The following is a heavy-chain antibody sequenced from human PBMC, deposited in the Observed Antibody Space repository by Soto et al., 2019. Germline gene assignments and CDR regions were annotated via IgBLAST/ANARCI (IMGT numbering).Heavy chain of an antibody. J-gene: IGHJ4*02. CDR1: GFTFSGYV. Sequence: LRLSCAASGFTFSGYVMSWVRQAPGAGLEWVSAITGGGGDTYLADSVKGRFTISRDNTKNTLYLQMNSLRAEDTAVYYCAKGSTGARPYFFDYWGQGTLVTVSS. V-gene: IGHV3-23*01. D-gene: IGHD1-1*01. CDR2: ITGGGGDT. CDR3: AKGSTGARPYFFDY.